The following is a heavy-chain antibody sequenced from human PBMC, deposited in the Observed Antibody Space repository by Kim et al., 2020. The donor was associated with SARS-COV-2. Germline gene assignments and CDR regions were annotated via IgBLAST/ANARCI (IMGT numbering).Heavy chain of an antibody. CDR2: ISGDGSNR. J-gene: IGHJ4*02. Sequence: GGSLRLSCAASGFSFSSYALHWVRQAPGKGLEWVAAISGDGSNRYYADPVKGRFSVSRDNSKNTLYLQMNSLRVEDTAVYYCARISTDSSWDDDCSGQGT. CDR1: GFSFSSYA. CDR3: ARISTDSSWDDDC. V-gene: IGHV3-30*04. D-gene: IGHD6-13*01.